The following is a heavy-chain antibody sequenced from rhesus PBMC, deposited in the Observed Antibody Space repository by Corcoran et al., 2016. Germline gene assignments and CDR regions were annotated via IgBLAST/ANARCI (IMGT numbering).Heavy chain of an antibody. CDR1: GGSISSSY. Sequence: QLQLQESGPGLVKPSETLSVTCAVSGGSISSSYWSWIRQAPGKGLEWIGYIYGSGGGTNYNPSLKNRVPISIDTSKNQFSLTLSSVTAADTAVYYCAREVIAAAGMDYWGQGVLVTVSS. D-gene: IGHD6-31*01. CDR2: IYGSGGGT. J-gene: IGHJ4*01. V-gene: IGHV4-169*02. CDR3: AREVIAAAGMDY.